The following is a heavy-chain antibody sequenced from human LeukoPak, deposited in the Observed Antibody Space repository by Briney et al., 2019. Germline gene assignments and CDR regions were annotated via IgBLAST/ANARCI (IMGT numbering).Heavy chain of an antibody. CDR1: GFTFSSYA. Sequence: GGSLRLSCAASGFTFSSYAMSWVRQAPGKGLEWVSAISGSGGSTYYADSVKGRFTISRDNSKNTLYLQMNSRRAEDTAVYYCAKEGHYGDYVNYFDYWGQGTLVTVSS. CDR2: ISGSGGST. CDR3: AKEGHYGDYVNYFDY. D-gene: IGHD4-17*01. J-gene: IGHJ4*02. V-gene: IGHV3-23*01.